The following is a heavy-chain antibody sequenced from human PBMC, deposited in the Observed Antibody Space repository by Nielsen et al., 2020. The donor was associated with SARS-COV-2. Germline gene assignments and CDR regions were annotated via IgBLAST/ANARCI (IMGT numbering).Heavy chain of an antibody. CDR2: IYYSGST. J-gene: IGHJ6*02. D-gene: IGHD6-19*01. CDR3: ARGGVEWLAPSNGVDV. V-gene: IGHV4-59*13. CDR1: GGSISSYY. Sequence: GSLRLSCTVSGGSISSYYWSWIRQPPGKGLEWIGYIYYSGSTNYNPSLKSRVTISVDTSKNQFSLKLSSVTAADTAVYYCARGGVEWLAPSNGVDVWGQGTTVTVSS.